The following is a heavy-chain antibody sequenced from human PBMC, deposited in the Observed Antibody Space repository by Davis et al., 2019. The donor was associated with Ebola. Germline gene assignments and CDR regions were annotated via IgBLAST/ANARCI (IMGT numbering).Heavy chain of an antibody. D-gene: IGHD5-18*01. V-gene: IGHV3-23*01. J-gene: IGHJ5*02. CDR3: AKGVDTAMVTWFDP. CDR2: ISSGGGAP. CDR1: GFTFSSYS. Sequence: GESLKISCAASGFTFSSYSMNWVRQAPGKGLEWVSDISSGGGAPYYADSVKGRFTTFRDNPKNTLYLQMNSLRADDTAVYYCAKGVDTAMVTWFDPWGQGTLVTVSS.